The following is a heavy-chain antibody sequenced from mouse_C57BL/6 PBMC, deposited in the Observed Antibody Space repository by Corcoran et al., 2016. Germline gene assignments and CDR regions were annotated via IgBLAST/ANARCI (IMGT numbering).Heavy chain of an antibody. V-gene: IGHV1-75*01. D-gene: IGHD3-3*01. CDR1: GYTFTDYY. CDR3: ARGRLGGMDY. Sequence: QVQLQQSGPELVKPGASVKISCKASGYTFTDYYINWVKQRPGQGLEWIGWIFPGSGSTYYNEKFKGKATLTVDNSSSTAYMLLSSLTSEDSAVYFCARGRLGGMDYWGQGTSVTVSS. J-gene: IGHJ4*01. CDR2: IFPGSGST.